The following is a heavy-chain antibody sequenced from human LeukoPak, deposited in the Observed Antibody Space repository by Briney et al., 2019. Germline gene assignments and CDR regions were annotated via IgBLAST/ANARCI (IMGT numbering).Heavy chain of an antibody. D-gene: IGHD4-17*01. J-gene: IGHJ4*02. CDR1: GYTFTGYY. Sequence: VASVKVSCKASGYTFTGYYMHWVRQAPGQGLEWMGWINPNSGGTNYAQKFQGRVTMTRDTSISTAYMELSRLRSDDTAVYYCARVSTVTTGGFDYWGQGTLVTVSS. V-gene: IGHV1-2*02. CDR3: ARVSTVTTGGFDY. CDR2: INPNSGGT.